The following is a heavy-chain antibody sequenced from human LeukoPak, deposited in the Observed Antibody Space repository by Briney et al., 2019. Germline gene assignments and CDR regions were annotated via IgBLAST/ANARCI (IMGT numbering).Heavy chain of an antibody. CDR3: ARDMSSGWYSNFDY. D-gene: IGHD6-19*01. CDR1: GFTFSDYS. CDR2: ISRSSSYI. Sequence: GGSLRLSCAASGFTFSDYSMNWVRQAPGKGLEWVSSISRSSSYIHYADSVKGRFTISRDNAKNSLYLQMNSLRVEDTAVYYCARDMSSGWYSNFDYWGQGTLVTVSS. V-gene: IGHV3-21*01. J-gene: IGHJ4*02.